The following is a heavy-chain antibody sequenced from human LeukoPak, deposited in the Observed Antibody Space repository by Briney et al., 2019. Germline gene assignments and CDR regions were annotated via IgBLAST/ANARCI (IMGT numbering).Heavy chain of an antibody. CDR1: GFTSISYG. CDR2: IWYDGSNK. Sequence: GGSLRLSCAASGFTSISYGMHWVRQAPGKGLEWVAVIWYDGSNKYYADSVKGRFTISRDNSKNTLYLQMNSLRAEDTAVYYCARDPGVVVAATGWFDPWGQGTLVTVSS. CDR3: ARDPGVVVAATGWFDP. V-gene: IGHV3-33*01. D-gene: IGHD2-15*01. J-gene: IGHJ5*02.